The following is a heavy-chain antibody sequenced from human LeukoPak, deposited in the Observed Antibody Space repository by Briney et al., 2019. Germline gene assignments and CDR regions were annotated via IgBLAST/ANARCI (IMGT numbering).Heavy chain of an antibody. D-gene: IGHD2-2*01. CDR3: AFRTGYCSSTSCYNWFDP. CDR2: IYYSGST. Sequence: SETLSLTCTVSGGSINSSSYYWGWIRQPPGKGLEWIGSIYYSGSTYYNPSLKSRVTISVDTSKNQFSLKLSSVTAADTAVYYCAFRTGYCSSTSCYNWFDPWGQGTLVTVS. J-gene: IGHJ5*02. V-gene: IGHV4-39*07. CDR1: GGSINSSSYY.